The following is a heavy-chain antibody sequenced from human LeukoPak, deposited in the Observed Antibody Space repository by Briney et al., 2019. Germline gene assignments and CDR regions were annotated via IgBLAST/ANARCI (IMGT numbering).Heavy chain of an antibody. J-gene: IGHJ4*02. Sequence: GGSLRLSCAASGFTLSTYAMNWVRQAPGKGLEWVSGISPGGGPTYYADSVKGRFTISRDDPKDTLYLQMENLRAEDTAVYYCAKDGAWLRFDDWGQGILVTVSS. CDR2: ISPGGGPT. D-gene: IGHD3-22*01. CDR1: GFTLSTYA. CDR3: AKDGAWLRFDD. V-gene: IGHV3-23*01.